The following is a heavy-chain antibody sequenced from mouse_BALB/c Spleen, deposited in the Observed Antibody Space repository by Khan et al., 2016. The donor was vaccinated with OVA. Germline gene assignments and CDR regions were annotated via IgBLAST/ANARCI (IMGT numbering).Heavy chain of an antibody. Sequence: VQLQQSGPELMKPGASVKISCKASGYSFTTYYMHWVTQSHGKSLEWIGYIDPFNGGNDYNQKFKGKATMTVDKSSSTAYMHLRSLTSEDSAVYYYARGTCDYWGQGTLVTVSA. J-gene: IGHJ3*01. CDR2: IDPFNGGN. D-gene: IGHD3-3*01. V-gene: IGHV1-34*01. CDR1: GYSFTTYY. CDR3: ARGTCDY.